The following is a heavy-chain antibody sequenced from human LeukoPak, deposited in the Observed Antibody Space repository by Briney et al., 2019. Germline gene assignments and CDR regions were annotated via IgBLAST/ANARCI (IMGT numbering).Heavy chain of an antibody. V-gene: IGHV3-53*01. D-gene: IGHD6-25*01. Sequence: GGSLRLSCAAAGLTVSSNYMSWVRQAPGKGLEWVSVIYSGGSTYYADSVKGRFTISRDNSKNTLYLQMNSLKGEDTAVYYCARPRLPNDNYFDYWGQGTLVTVSS. CDR3: ARPRLPNDNYFDY. J-gene: IGHJ4*02. CDR1: GLTVSSNY. CDR2: IYSGGST.